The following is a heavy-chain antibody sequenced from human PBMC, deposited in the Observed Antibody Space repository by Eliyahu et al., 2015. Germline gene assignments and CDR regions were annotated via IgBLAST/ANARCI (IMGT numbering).Heavy chain of an antibody. D-gene: IGHD6-19*01. CDR1: GXSISSGFY. Sequence: HVDLQESGPGLVKPSGTLSLTCSVSGXSISSGFYWAWIRQSPGRGLEWIGSFYHGGKTYYNPSLKSRGTITEDTSKNQFSLNLSAVTAADTAVYYCARDSGVVAXYFDYWGQGTLVTVSS. J-gene: IGHJ4*02. V-gene: IGHV4-38-2*02. CDR2: FYHGGKT. CDR3: ARDSGVVAXYFDY.